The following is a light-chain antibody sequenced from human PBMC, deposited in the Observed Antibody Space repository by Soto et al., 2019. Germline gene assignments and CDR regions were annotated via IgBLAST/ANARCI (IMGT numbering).Light chain of an antibody. Sequence: DFQMTQSPSSLSASVGDRVIITCRASQGISDYLAWYQQKPGKVPKLLIYAASTLQSGVPSRFRGSGSGTDFTLTISSLQPEDVATYYCQQYFSTPPLTFGGGTKVEIK. V-gene: IGKV1-27*01. CDR3: QQYFSTPPLT. CDR1: QGISDY. J-gene: IGKJ4*01. CDR2: AAS.